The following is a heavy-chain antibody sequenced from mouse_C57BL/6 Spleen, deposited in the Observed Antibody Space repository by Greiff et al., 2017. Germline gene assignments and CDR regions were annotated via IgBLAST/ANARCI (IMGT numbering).Heavy chain of an antibody. CDR3: AREIKQKEKSYYGSSYPVYYAMDY. Sequence: TSVKISCKASGYAFSSSWMNWVKQRPGKGLEWIGRIYPGDGDTNYNGKFKGKATLTADKSSSTAYMQLSSLTSEDSAVYFCAREIKQKEKSYYGSSYPVYYAMDYWGQGTSVTVSS. CDR2: IYPGDGDT. V-gene: IGHV1-82*01. J-gene: IGHJ4*01. D-gene: IGHD1-1*01. CDR1: GYAFSSSW.